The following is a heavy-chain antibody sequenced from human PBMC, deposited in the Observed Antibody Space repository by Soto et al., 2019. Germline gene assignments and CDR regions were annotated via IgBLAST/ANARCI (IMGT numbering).Heavy chain of an antibody. Sequence: ASVKVSCKASGYTFTNYYIHWVRQGPGQGLEWMGRITPSGGGTTYAQKFQGRVTMTKDTSRTTVYMELSSLTSEDTAVYYCARVWSKVWPPTYGMDVWGQGTTVT. V-gene: IGHV1-46*01. CDR2: ITPSGGGT. D-gene: IGHD1-20*01. CDR1: GYTFTNYY. J-gene: IGHJ6*02. CDR3: ARVWSKVWPPTYGMDV.